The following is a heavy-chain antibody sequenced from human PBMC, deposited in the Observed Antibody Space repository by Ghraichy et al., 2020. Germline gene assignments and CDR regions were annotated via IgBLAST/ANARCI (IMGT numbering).Heavy chain of an antibody. CDR3: ARERFSQGDYGRGYYYGMDV. Sequence: SETLSLTCAIYGGSFSGYYWSWIRQPPGKGLEWIGEINHSGSTNYNPSLKSRVTISVDTSKNQFSLKLSSVTAADTAVYYCARERFSQGDYGRGYYYGMDVWGQGTTVTVSS. CDR2: INHSGST. CDR1: GGSFSGYY. J-gene: IGHJ6*02. D-gene: IGHD4-17*01. V-gene: IGHV4-34*01.